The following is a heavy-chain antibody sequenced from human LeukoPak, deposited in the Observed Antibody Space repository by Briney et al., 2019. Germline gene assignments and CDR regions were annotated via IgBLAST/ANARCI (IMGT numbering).Heavy chain of an antibody. CDR2: INHSGST. CDR1: GGSFSGYY. D-gene: IGHD3-22*01. V-gene: IGHV4-34*01. J-gene: IGHJ3*02. Sequence: SETLSLTCAVYGGSFSGYYWSWIRQPPGKGLKWIGEINHSGSTNYNPSLKSRVTISVDTSKNQFSLKLSSVTAADTAVYYCARSYDSSGYYSAFDIWCQGTMVTVSS. CDR3: ARSYDSSGYYSAFDI.